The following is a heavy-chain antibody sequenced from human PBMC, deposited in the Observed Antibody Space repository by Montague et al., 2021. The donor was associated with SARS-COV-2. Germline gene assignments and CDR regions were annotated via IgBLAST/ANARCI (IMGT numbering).Heavy chain of an antibody. Sequence: SETLSLTCAVHGTSFSGYYWNRIRQPPGKGLEWIAEINHGGSTKHSPSLKSRLTISADTSKNQISLKPTSVAAADTAVYYCARLRDGVVPSPILGVGPYYSYYHMDVWGRGTTVTVSS. D-gene: IGHD3-10*01. CDR3: ARLRDGVVPSPILGVGPYYSYYHMDV. CDR1: GTSFSGYY. J-gene: IGHJ6*03. V-gene: IGHV4-34*01. CDR2: INHGGST.